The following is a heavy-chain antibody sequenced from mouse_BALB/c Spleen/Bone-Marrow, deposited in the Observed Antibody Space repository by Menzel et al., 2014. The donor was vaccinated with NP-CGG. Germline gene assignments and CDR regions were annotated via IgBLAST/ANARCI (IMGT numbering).Heavy chain of an antibody. J-gene: IGHJ3*01. CDR3: AKVTTGFAY. D-gene: IGHD2-2*01. V-gene: IGHV1-80*01. CDR2: IYPGDGDT. CDR1: GYAFSSYW. Sequence: QVQLQQSGAELVRPGSSVKISCKASGYAFSSYWVTWVKQRPGQGLEWIGQIYPGDGDTNYNGKFKDKVTLTADKSSSAAYMQLSSLTSEDSAVYFCAKVTTGFAYWGQGTLATVSA.